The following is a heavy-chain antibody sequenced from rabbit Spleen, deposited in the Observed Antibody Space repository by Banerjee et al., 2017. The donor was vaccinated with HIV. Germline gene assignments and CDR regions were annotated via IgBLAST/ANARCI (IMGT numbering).Heavy chain of an antibody. CDR3: ARDLTSVIGWNFNL. V-gene: IGHV1S7*01. J-gene: IGHJ4*01. Sequence: QLKESGGGLVQPGGSLKLSCKASGFDFSTYYMNWVRQAPGKGLEWIGYIEPVFGITYYASWVNGRFTISSHNAQNTLYLQLNSLTAADTATYFCARDLTSVIGWNFNLWGQGTLVT. CDR1: GFDFSTYY. D-gene: IGHD1-1*01. CDR2: IEPVFGIT.